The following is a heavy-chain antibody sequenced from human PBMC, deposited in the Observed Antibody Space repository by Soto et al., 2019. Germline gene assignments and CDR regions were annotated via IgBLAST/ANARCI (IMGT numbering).Heavy chain of an antibody. CDR2: IISSSRYI. CDR1: GFTFRRNS. CDR3: ARARGGDCYY. J-gene: IGHJ4*02. V-gene: IGHV3-21*01. D-gene: IGHD2-21*02. Sequence: NPVGSLRLSCAASGFTFRRNSMNSVRQAPGKGLKGVSSIISSSRYIYKADSVKGRFTISIDTAQNSLYLQMNSLSAEDTVVYCWARARGGDCYYLGQGNLVTVSS.